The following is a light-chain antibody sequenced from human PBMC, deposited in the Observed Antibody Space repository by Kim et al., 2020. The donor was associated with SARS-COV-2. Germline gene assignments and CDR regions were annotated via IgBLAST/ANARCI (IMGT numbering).Light chain of an antibody. CDR2: RAS. Sequence: SVSPGERATLSCRASQSVSVKLNWYQQKPGQAPRLLIYRASARAAGVPAGFSGSGSGTDFTLTISSLQSEDSAVYYCQQHNDWPYTFGQGTKLEI. J-gene: IGKJ2*01. V-gene: IGKV3-15*01. CDR1: QSVSVK. CDR3: QQHNDWPYT.